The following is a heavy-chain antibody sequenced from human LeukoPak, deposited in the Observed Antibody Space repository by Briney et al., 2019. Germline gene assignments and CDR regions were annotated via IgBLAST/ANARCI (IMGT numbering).Heavy chain of an antibody. CDR2: IYYSGSI. J-gene: IGHJ6*03. CDR1: GYSISSSNW. Sequence: SDTLSLTCAVSGYSISSSNWWGWIRQPPGKGLEWIGYIYYSGSIYYNPSLKSRVTMSVDTSKNQFSLKLSSVTAADTAVYYCARGIGGDSGSYYPLYYYYYYMDVWGKGTTVTVSS. CDR3: ARGIGGDSGSYYPLYYYYYYMDV. V-gene: IGHV4-28*05. D-gene: IGHD1-26*01.